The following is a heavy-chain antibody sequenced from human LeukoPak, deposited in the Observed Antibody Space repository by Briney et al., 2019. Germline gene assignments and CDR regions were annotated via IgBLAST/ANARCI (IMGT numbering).Heavy chain of an antibody. Sequence: GGSLRLSCVASGFAFSSFAMSWFRQAPGKRLEWVSSISGNGDYTYYADSVKGRFTISRDNAKNSLSLQMNSLRDEDTAVYYCAKQLGYCSDGSCYFPYWGQGTLVTVSS. CDR3: AKQLGYCSDGSCYFPY. V-gene: IGHV3-23*01. D-gene: IGHD2-15*01. CDR1: GFAFSSFA. J-gene: IGHJ4*02. CDR2: ISGNGDYT.